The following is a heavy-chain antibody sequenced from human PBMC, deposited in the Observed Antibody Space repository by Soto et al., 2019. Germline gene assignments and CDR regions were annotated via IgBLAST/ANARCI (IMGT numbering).Heavy chain of an antibody. D-gene: IGHD1-7*01. J-gene: IGHJ6*03. CDR2: IYYSGST. CDR1: GGSISSYY. V-gene: IGHV4-59*01. Sequence: ETLSLTCTVSGGSISSYYWSWIRQPPGKGLEWIGYIYYSGSTNYNPSLKSRVTISVDTSKNQFSLKLSSVTAADTAVYYCARVSSGFPHELGYYDYLDVWGKGTTVTVSS. CDR3: ARVSSGFPHELGYYDYLDV.